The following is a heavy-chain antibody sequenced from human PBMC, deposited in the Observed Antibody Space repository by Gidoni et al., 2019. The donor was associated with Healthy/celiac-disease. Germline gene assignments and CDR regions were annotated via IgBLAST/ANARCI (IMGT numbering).Heavy chain of an antibody. Sequence: QVQLQQRGAGLLKPSETLSLTCAVYGGSFSGYYWSWIRQPPGKGLEGIGEINHSGSTNYNPSLKSRVTISVDTSKNQFSLKLSSVTAADTAVYYCATSGYSYGYANLRYYYGMDVWGQGTTVTVSS. CDR3: ATSGYSYGYANLRYYYGMDV. J-gene: IGHJ6*02. CDR1: GGSFSGYY. D-gene: IGHD5-18*01. CDR2: INHSGST. V-gene: IGHV4-34*01.